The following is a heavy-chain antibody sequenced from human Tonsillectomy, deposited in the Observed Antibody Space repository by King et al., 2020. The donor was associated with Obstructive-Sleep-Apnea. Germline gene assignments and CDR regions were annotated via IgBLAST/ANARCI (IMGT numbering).Heavy chain of an antibody. D-gene: IGHD3-10*01. CDR1: GASISSSTKW. Sequence: QLQESGPGLVKPSGNLSLTCTVSGASISSSTKWWNWIRQPPGKGLEWIGEIHYSGSTNYSPSLKSRVTISLDKSKNQFSLTLTSVSAADTAVYFCARDDGVRGVTDWFDPWGQGTLVTVSS. V-gene: IGHV4-4*02. J-gene: IGHJ5*02. CDR3: ARDDGVRGVTDWFDP. CDR2: IHYSGST.